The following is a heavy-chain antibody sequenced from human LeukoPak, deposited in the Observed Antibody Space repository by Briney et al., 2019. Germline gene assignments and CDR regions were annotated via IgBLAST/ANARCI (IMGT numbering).Heavy chain of an antibody. V-gene: IGHV4-59*08. CDR3: ARQGPLTTAVTTRTNPFDY. Sequence: SETLSLTCTVSGGSISSYYWSWIRQPAGKGLEWIGYIYYSGSTNYNPSLKSRVTISVDTSKNQFSLKLNSVTAADTAVYYCARQGPLTTAVTTRTNPFDYWGQGTLVTVSS. D-gene: IGHD4-11*01. J-gene: IGHJ4*02. CDR1: GGSISSYY. CDR2: IYYSGST.